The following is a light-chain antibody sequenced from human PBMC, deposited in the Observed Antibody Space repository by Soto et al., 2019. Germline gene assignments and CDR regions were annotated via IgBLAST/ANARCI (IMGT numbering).Light chain of an antibody. CDR2: ASS. CDR1: QDIGDD. J-gene: IGKJ3*01. CDR3: LQHNSLPFT. Sequence: DIQMTQSPSSLSASVGDRVTITCRASQDIGDDLDWFQQKPGKAPKRLIYASSGLQSGAPVRFSGSGSGTEFALTISNLYPEDFATYYCLQHNSLPFTFGPGTKVDVK. V-gene: IGKV1-17*02.